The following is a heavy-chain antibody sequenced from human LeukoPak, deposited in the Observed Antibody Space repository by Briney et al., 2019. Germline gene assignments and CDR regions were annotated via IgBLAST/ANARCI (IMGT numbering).Heavy chain of an antibody. Sequence: PGGSLRLSCAASGFTFSSYRMNWVHQAPGKGLEWVSYISSSSTIYYADSVKGRFIISRDNAKNSLYLQMNSLRDEDTAVYYCARGDSSGYGPDHWGQGTLVTVSS. CDR2: ISSSSTI. D-gene: IGHD3-22*01. V-gene: IGHV3-48*02. J-gene: IGHJ5*02. CDR3: ARGDSSGYGPDH. CDR1: GFTFSSYR.